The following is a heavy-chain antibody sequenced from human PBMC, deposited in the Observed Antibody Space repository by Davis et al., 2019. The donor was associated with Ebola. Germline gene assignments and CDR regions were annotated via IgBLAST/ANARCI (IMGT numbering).Heavy chain of an antibody. CDR2: IYYSGST. J-gene: IGHJ4*02. V-gene: IGHV4-61*08. CDR3: VKEEYRRSSPYFDF. D-gene: IGHD6-6*01. CDR1: GDSVFSGGYY. Sequence: MPSETLSLTCTVSGDSVFSGGYYWSWIRQSPGKGLEWIGHIYYSGSTNYNPSLKSRVTISVDTSKNQFSLKLSSVTAADTALYYCVKEEYRRSSPYFDFWGQGSLVTVSS.